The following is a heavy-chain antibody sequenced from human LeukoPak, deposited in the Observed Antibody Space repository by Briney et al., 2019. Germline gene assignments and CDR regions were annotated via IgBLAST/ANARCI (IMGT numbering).Heavy chain of an antibody. CDR3: ARDREYYYGSGSTDAFDI. Sequence: SETLSLTCAVSGASISSNCWSWIRQPAGKGLEWIGRICPRGSTNYNPSLKSRVTMSVDTSKNQFSLKLSSVTAADTALYHCARDREYYYGSGSTDAFDIWGQGTMATVSS. CDR1: GASISSNC. J-gene: IGHJ3*02. D-gene: IGHD3-10*01. V-gene: IGHV4-4*07. CDR2: ICPRGST.